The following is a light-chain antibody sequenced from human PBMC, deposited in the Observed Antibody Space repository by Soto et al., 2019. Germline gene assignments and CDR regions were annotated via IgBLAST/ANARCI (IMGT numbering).Light chain of an antibody. Sequence: EIVLTQSPATLSLSPGERATLSFRASQSVSSYLTWYQQKPGQAPRFLIYDASNRATGIPARFSGSGSGTDFTLTISSLEPEDFAVYYCQQRNYWPRTFGQGTKVEIK. CDR2: DAS. CDR1: QSVSSY. J-gene: IGKJ1*01. CDR3: QQRNYWPRT. V-gene: IGKV3-11*01.